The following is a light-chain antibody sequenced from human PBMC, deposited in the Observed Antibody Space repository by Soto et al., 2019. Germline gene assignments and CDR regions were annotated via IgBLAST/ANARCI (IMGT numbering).Light chain of an antibody. J-gene: IGKJ5*01. CDR1: QILVHSDGIAY. CDR3: MEGTHWTIT. CDR2: KVS. V-gene: IGKV2-30*02. Sequence: VVVTQSPLSLPGTLGQPASISCRSNQILVHSDGIAYFSWFQQRPGRSPRRLIYKVSTRDSGVPARFSGSGSGTDFALKISRVEAEDVGVYYCMEGTHWTITFCQGSRLDIK.